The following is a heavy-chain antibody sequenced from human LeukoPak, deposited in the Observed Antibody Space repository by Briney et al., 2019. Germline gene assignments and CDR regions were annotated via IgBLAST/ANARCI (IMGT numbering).Heavy chain of an antibody. J-gene: IGHJ4*02. Sequence: SETLSLTCIVSGGPINNRYWSWIRRPPGQGLEWIGYIFDTGNTNYNPSLKSRVAISLDTSKNQFSLKLSSVTAADTAVYYCARDQVGYGLDYWGQGTLVTVSS. CDR1: GGPINNRY. D-gene: IGHD5-18*01. CDR3: ARDQVGYGLDY. V-gene: IGHV4-59*11. CDR2: IFDTGNT.